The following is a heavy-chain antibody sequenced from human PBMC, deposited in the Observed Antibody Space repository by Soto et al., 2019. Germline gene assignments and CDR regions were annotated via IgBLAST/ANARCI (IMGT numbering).Heavy chain of an antibody. J-gene: IGHJ6*02. CDR2: INPNSGGT. CDR1: GYTFTGYY. CDR3: ARSFSISLVGYYYYGTDF. Sequence: ASVKVSCKASGYTFTGYYMHWVRQAPGQGLEWMGWINPNSGGTNYAQKFQGWVTMTRDTSISTAYMELSRLRSDDTAVYYCARSFSISLVGYYYYGTDFSGPGTSLTVSS. D-gene: IGHD6-6*01. V-gene: IGHV1-2*04.